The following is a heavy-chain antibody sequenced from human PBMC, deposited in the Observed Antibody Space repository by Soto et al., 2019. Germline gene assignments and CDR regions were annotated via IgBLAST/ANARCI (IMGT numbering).Heavy chain of an antibody. Sequence: QVQLVQSGAEVKKPGASVKVSCKASGYTFTSYDISWVRQAPGQGLEWMGWMSTSNGNTNYAQKLQGRVTMTTDTSXSTANMELRSLRPDDTAVYFCARDRNWVDPWGQGTLVTVS. CDR2: MSTSNGNT. CDR3: ARDRNWVDP. V-gene: IGHV1-18*01. J-gene: IGHJ5*02. CDR1: GYTFTSYD.